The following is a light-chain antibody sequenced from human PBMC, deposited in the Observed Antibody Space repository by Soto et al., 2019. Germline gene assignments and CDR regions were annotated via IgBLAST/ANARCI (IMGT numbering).Light chain of an antibody. J-gene: IGKJ1*01. Sequence: EIVLTQSPGTLSLSPGERAPLSCRASQSVSNNYLAWYQQKPGQAPRLLIYGASNRATGIPARFSGSGSGTEFTLTISSLQPDDFATYYCQQYNSYSWTFGQGTKVDI. CDR1: QSVSNNY. CDR3: QQYNSYSWT. V-gene: IGKV3-20*01. CDR2: GAS.